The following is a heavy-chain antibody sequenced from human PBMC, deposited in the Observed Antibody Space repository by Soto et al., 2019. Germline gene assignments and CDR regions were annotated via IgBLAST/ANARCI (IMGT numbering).Heavy chain of an antibody. J-gene: IGHJ6*02. D-gene: IGHD5-12*01. CDR2: IYSGGST. CDR3: ARYRRYIYGMDV. CDR1: GFTVSSNY. Sequence: EVQLVESGGGLIQPGGPLRLSCAASGFTVSSNYMSWVRQAPGKGLEWVSVIYSGGSTYYADSVKGRFTISRDNSKNTLYLQMNSLRAEDTAVYYCARYRRYIYGMDVWGQGTTVTVSS. V-gene: IGHV3-53*01.